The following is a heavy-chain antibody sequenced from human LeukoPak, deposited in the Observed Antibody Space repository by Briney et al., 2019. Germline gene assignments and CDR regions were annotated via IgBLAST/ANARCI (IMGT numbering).Heavy chain of an antibody. D-gene: IGHD4-11*01. J-gene: IGHJ4*02. CDR2: ISGSGGST. Sequence: GGSLRLSCAAAGFTFSRYAMSWVRQAAGEGLGWVSAISGSGGSTYYADSVKGRFTISRGNSKNTLYLQMNSLRAEDTAVYYCAKDFMPGMATVTTYYFDYWGQGTLVTVSS. CDR3: AKDFMPGMATVTTYYFDY. V-gene: IGHV3-23*01. CDR1: GFTFSRYA.